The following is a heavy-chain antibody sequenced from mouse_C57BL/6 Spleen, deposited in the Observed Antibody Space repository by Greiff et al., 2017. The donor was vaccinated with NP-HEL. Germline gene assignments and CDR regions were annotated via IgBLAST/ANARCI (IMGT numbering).Heavy chain of an antibody. CDR2: IDPETGGT. D-gene: IGHD2-1*01. V-gene: IGHV1-15*01. CDR1: GYTFTDYD. CDR3: TIYYGNLYYFDY. Sequence: VKLVESGAELVRPGASVTLSCKASGYTFTDYDMHWVKQTPVHGLEWIGAIDPETGGTAYNQKFKGKAILTADKSSSTAYMELRSLTSEDSAVYYCTIYYGNLYYFDYWGQGTTLTVSS. J-gene: IGHJ2*01.